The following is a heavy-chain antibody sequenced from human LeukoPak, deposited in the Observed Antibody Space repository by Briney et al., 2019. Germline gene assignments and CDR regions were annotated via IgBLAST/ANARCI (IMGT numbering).Heavy chain of an antibody. V-gene: IGHV3-48*02. Sequence: PAGSLTLSCAASGFTFSSYSMNWVRQAPGKGLEWISYIWDSSRALYYADSVKGRFTISRDNAKNSLYLQMNNLRDEDTAVYYCARDRDWAFDYWGQGTLVTVFS. CDR3: ARDRDWAFDY. D-gene: IGHD2-21*02. CDR2: IWDSSRAL. CDR1: GFTFSSYS. J-gene: IGHJ4*02.